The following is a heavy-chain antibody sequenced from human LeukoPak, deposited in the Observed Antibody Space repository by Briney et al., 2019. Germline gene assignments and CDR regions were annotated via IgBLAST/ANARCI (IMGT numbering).Heavy chain of an antibody. V-gene: IGHV4-59*01. CDR2: IYYSGST. J-gene: IGHJ5*02. Sequence: SETLSLTCTASGCSISSYYWSWIRQPPGKGLEWIGYIYYSGSTNYNPSLKSRVTISVDTSKNQFSLKLSSVTAADTAVYYCARGYSYGHKAGYNWFDPWGQGTLVTVSS. CDR3: ARGYSYGHKAGYNWFDP. D-gene: IGHD5-18*01. CDR1: GCSISSYY.